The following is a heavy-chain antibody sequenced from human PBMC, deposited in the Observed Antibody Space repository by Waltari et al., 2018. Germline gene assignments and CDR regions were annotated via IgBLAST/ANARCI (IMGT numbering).Heavy chain of an antibody. CDR2: IKSDGSST. V-gene: IGHV3-74*01. D-gene: IGHD6-6*01. Sequence: EVQLVESGGGLVQPGGSLRLSCAASGFTFSSYWMHWVRQAPGKGLVWGARIKSDGSSTSYADYVKGRFTISRDNAKNTLYLQMNSLRAEDTAVYYCASSGYSSSSVPEFAFDIWGQGTMVTVSS. CDR1: GFTFSSYW. CDR3: ASSGYSSSSVPEFAFDI. J-gene: IGHJ3*02.